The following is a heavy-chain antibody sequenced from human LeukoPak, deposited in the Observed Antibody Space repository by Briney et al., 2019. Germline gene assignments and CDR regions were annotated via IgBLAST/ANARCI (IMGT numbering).Heavy chain of an antibody. Sequence: GASVKVSCKASGYTFTGHYMHWVRQAPGQGLEWMGWINPKNAGTNYAQKFHGRVTMTRDTSTGTVYMELSRLRSDDTAVYYCARTLYIAAAPGGFDYWGQGTLVTVSS. J-gene: IGHJ4*02. V-gene: IGHV1-2*02. CDR2: INPKNAGT. D-gene: IGHD6-13*01. CDR3: ARTLYIAAAPGGFDY. CDR1: GYTFTGHY.